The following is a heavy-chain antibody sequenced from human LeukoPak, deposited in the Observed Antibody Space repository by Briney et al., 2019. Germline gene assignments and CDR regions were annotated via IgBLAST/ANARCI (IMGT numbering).Heavy chain of an antibody. CDR2: INHSGST. V-gene: IGHV4-34*01. J-gene: IGHJ4*02. Sequence: NSSETLSLTCAVYGGSFSGYYWSWIRQPPGKGLEWIGEINHSGSTNYNPSLKSRVTISVDTSKNQFSLKLSPVTAADTAVYYCARNAYGEPFDYWGQGTLVTVSS. D-gene: IGHD1-14*01. CDR1: GGSFSGYY. CDR3: ARNAYGEPFDY.